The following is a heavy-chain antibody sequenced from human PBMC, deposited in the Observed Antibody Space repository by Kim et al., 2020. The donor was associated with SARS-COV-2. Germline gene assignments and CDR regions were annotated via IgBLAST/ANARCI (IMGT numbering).Heavy chain of an antibody. CDR3: ARTPSKRGYQLLFAPAFPTGGYYYYGMDV. Sequence: GGSLRLSCAASGFTVSSNYMSWVRQAPGKGLEWVSVIYSGGSTYYADSVKGRFTISRDNSKNTLYLQMNSLRAEDTAVYYCARTPSKRGYQLLFAPAFPTGGYYYYGMDVWGQGTTVTVSS. D-gene: IGHD2-2*01. CDR1: GFTVSSNY. J-gene: IGHJ6*02. V-gene: IGHV3-66*02. CDR2: IYSGGST.